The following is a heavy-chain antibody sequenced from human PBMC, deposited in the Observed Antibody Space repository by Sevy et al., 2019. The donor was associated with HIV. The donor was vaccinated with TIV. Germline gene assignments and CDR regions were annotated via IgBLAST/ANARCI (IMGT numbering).Heavy chain of an antibody. CDR3: ARDDEPDYYYFDMDV. Sequence: GGSLRLSCAASGFTFSSYAMHWFRQAPGKGLEWVAVISYDGSNKYYADSVKGRFTISRDNSKNTLYLQMDGLRAEDTALYYCARDDEPDYYYFDMDVWGQRTTVTVSS. CDR2: ISYDGSNK. CDR1: GFTFSSYA. V-gene: IGHV3-30-3*01. J-gene: IGHJ6*02.